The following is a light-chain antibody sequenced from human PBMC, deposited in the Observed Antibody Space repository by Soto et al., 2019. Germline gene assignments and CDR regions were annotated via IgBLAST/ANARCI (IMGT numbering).Light chain of an antibody. V-gene: IGKV1-5*03. Sequence: DIPMTQSPSTLSASIGDRVTITCRASQSISSWLAWYQQKPGKAPKFLISKASRLETGVPSSFSGSGSGTEFTLTISSLQPDDFATYYCQQYDSYPLTFGGGTRVEIK. CDR2: KAS. J-gene: IGKJ4*01. CDR3: QQYDSYPLT. CDR1: QSISSW.